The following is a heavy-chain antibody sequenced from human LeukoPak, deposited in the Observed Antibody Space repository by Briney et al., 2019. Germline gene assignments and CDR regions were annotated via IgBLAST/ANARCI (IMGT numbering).Heavy chain of an antibody. CDR1: GFTFSTYA. D-gene: IGHD6-13*01. V-gene: IGHV3-30-3*01. CDR2: ISYDGSNK. Sequence: PGGSLRLSCAASGFTFSTYAMQWVRQAPGKGLEWVAVISYDGSNKYYADSVKGRFTISRDNSRNTLYLEMNSLRAEDSAVYYCARDNGMGSSTWYSVVGYWGQGTLVTVSS. CDR3: ARDNGMGSSTWYSVVGY. J-gene: IGHJ4*02.